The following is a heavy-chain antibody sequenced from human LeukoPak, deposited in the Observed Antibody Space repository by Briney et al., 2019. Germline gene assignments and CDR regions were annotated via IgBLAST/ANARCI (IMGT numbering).Heavy chain of an antibody. D-gene: IGHD1-1*01. J-gene: IGHJ4*02. Sequence: SETLSLTCTVSGGSITSGDYYWSWIRQPPGKGLEWIGYIHYSGSTYCIPSLESRVTISVDTSKKQFSLILTSVTAADTAVYYCARVPERRAFYFDYWGQGTLVTVSS. V-gene: IGHV4-30-4*08. CDR3: ARVPERRAFYFDY. CDR1: GGSITSGDYY. CDR2: IHYSGST.